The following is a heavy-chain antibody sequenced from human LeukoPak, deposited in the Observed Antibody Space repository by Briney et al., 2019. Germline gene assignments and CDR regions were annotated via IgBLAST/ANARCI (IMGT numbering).Heavy chain of an antibody. Sequence: GRSLRLSCAASGFTFSSYGMHWVRQAPGKGLEWVAVIWYGGSNKYYADSVKGRFTISRDNSKNTLYLQMNSLRAEDTAVYYCAKGKDDLNYYVDVWGKGTTVTVSS. CDR2: IWYGGSNK. CDR1: GFTFSSYG. V-gene: IGHV3-30*18. J-gene: IGHJ6*03. D-gene: IGHD3-3*01. CDR3: AKGKDDLNYYVDV.